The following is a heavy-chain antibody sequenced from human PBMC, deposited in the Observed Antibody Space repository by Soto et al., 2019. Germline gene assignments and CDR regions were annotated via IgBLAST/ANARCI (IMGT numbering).Heavy chain of an antibody. V-gene: IGHV3-73*01. CDR3: AIEAAGFGH. Sequence: EVQLVESGGGLVQPGGSMRLSCAASGFSFSVSSMHWVRQASVKGLEWLGRIISKASNYATTYSESVRGRFIISSDDSQDTMFLQMNSLRTEDTAMYYCAIEAAGFGHWGQGTLVTVSS. J-gene: IGHJ4*02. CDR1: GFSFSVSS. CDR2: IISKASNYAT. D-gene: IGHD6-13*01.